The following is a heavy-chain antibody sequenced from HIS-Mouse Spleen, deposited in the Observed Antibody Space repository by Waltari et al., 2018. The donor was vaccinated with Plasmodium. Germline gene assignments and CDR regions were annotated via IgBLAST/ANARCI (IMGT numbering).Heavy chain of an antibody. CDR1: GFTCSSYW. CDR2: IKQDGSEK. D-gene: IGHD6-13*01. J-gene: IGHJ2*01. Sequence: EVQLVESGGGLVKPGGSLRLACAAYGFTCSSYWISWVRQATGKGLDWVANIKQDGSEKYYVDAVKGRFTISRDNAKNSLYLQMNSLRAEDTAVYYCASSWYWYFDLWGRGTLVTVSS. CDR3: ASSWYWYFDL. V-gene: IGHV3-7*01.